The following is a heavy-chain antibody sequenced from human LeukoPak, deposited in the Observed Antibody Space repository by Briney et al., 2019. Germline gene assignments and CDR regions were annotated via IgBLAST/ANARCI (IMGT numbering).Heavy chain of an antibody. CDR3: AKDSPLGSWYGLIDY. J-gene: IGHJ4*02. CDR1: GFTFSSYA. D-gene: IGHD6-13*01. Sequence: GGSLRLSCAASGFTFSSYAMSWVRQAPGKGLEWVSAISGSGGSTYYADSVKGRFTISRDYSKNTVYLQMNSLRAEDTAVYYCAKDSPLGSWYGLIDYWGQGTLVTVSS. CDR2: ISGSGGST. V-gene: IGHV3-23*01.